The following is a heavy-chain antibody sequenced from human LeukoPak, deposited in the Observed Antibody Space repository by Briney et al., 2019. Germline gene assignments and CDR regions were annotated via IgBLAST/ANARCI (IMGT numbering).Heavy chain of an antibody. Sequence: SGPALVKPTQTLTLTCTFSGFSLSTSRMCVSWIRQPPGKALEWIAYIDYSGDANSNPSLKSRVTISVDTSKNQFSLRLNSVTAADTAVYYCARHGHYYDTSGYYSIPDFWGQGTLVTVSS. CDR1: GFSLSTSRMC. D-gene: IGHD3-22*01. V-gene: IGHV4-61*01. CDR3: ARHGHYYDTSGYYSIPDF. CDR2: IDYSGDA. J-gene: IGHJ4*02.